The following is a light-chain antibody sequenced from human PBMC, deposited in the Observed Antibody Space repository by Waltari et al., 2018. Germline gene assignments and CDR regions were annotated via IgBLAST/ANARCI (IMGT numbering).Light chain of an antibody. CDR1: SSDVGTYDT. CDR3: SSYTGSVTLFV. V-gene: IGLV2-14*01. Sequence: QSALTQPASVSGSPGQSITISCTGTSSDVGTYDTVSWYQQRPGKAPEVIIYEVNKRPSGVSHRFSGSKSANTASLAISVLQAEDEADYYCSSYTGSVTLFVFGTGTRVTVL. J-gene: IGLJ1*01. CDR2: EVN.